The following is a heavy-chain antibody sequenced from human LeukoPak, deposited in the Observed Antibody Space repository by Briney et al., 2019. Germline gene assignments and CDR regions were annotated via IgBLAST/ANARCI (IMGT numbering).Heavy chain of an antibody. V-gene: IGHV4-39*01. CDR3: ARRRHVYDYVWGSYRRGNWFDP. D-gene: IGHD3-16*02. CDR1: GGSISTSAYY. J-gene: IGHJ5*02. Sequence: SETLSLTCIVSGGSISTSAYYWGWIRQPPGEGLQWIGSIYYSGNTYYNSSLKSRVTISVDTSTSQFSLRLSSVTAADTAVYYCARRRHVYDYVWGSYRRGNWFDPWGQGTLVTVSS. CDR2: IYYSGNT.